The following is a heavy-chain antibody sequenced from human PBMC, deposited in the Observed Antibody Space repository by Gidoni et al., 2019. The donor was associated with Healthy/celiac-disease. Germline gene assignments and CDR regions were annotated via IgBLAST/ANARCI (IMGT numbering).Heavy chain of an antibody. CDR3: ARDLKAAFGGVDY. J-gene: IGHJ4*02. V-gene: IGHV3-30-3*01. D-gene: IGHD3-16*01. Sequence: QVQLVESGGGVVQPGRSLRLSCAASGFTFSSYAMHWVRQAPGKGLEWVAVISYDGSNKYYADSVKGRFTISRDKSKNTLYLQMNSLRAEDTAVYYCARDLKAAFGGVDYWGQGTLVTVSS. CDR1: GFTFSSYA. CDR2: ISYDGSNK.